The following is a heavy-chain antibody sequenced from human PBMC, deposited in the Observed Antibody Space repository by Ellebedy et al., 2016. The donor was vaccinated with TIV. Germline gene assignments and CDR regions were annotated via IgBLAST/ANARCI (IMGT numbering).Heavy chain of an antibody. Sequence: AASVKVSCKVSGYSLTELSMHWVRQAPGKGLEWIGGFDPEDGETTNAQHFQGRVTMTEDTSTDTAYMELSSLRSEDTAVYYCATDLRYCTNGVCFKRYDAFDIWGQGTMVTVSS. J-gene: IGHJ3*02. CDR3: ATDLRYCTNGVCFKRYDAFDI. CDR1: GYSLTELS. D-gene: IGHD2-8*01. V-gene: IGHV1-24*01. CDR2: FDPEDGET.